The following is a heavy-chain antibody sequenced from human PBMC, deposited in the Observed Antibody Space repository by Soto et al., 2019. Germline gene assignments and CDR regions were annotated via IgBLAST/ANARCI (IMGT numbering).Heavy chain of an antibody. CDR3: ARGGNRYGTTSSGVGGFDY. V-gene: IGHV4-59*02. J-gene: IGHJ4*02. CDR1: GGSVTSYH. D-gene: IGHD2-8*01. Sequence: SETLSLTCFVSGGSVTSYHWSWIRQFPGKGLEWIGYIFHSGTTNYNPSLKSRVTISVDTSKNQFSLNLSPLTTADTAVYFCARGGNRYGTTSSGVGGFDYWGQGTLVTVSS. CDR2: IFHSGTT.